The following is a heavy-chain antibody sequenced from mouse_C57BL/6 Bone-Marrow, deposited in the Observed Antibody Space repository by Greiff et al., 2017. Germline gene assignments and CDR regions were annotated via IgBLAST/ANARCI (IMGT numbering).Heavy chain of an antibody. Sequence: VQLQRSGPELVKPGASVKISCKASGYSFTDYNMNWVKQSHGKGLEWIGVINPNYGTTSYNQKFKGKATLTVDQSYSTAYMQLNSLTSEDSAVYYCARGYDYDYALDYGGQGTSGTVSA. D-gene: IGHD2-4*01. CDR2: INPNYGTT. J-gene: IGHJ4*01. CDR3: ARGYDYDYALDY. CDR1: GYSFTDYN. V-gene: IGHV1-39*01.